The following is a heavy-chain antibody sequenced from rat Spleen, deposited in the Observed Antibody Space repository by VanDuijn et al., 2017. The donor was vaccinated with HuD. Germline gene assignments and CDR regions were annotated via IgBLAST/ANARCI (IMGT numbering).Heavy chain of an antibody. D-gene: IGHD1-12*02. CDR3: AREGTMMVLRDYFDY. CDR2: ITNSGGST. CDR1: GFTFSRYW. Sequence: EVQLAETGGGLVQPGRSLKLSCVASGFTFSRYWMYWVRQAPTKGLEWVASITNSGGSTYYRDSVKGRFTISRDNAKSTLYLQMDSLRSEDTATYYCAREGTMMVLRDYFDYWGQGASVTVSS. J-gene: IGHJ4*01. V-gene: IGHV5-31*01.